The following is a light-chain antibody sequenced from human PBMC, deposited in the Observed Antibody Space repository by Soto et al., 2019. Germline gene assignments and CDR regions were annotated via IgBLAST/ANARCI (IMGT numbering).Light chain of an antibody. Sequence: DIQLTQSPSSLSASVGDKITFTCRASQSISNFLNWYQQKPGKAPKLLIYAASTLQSGVPSRFSGSRSGTDFTLTITSLQPEDFAAYYCQQSYNTLTWTFGQGTKVEIK. J-gene: IGKJ1*01. CDR1: QSISNF. CDR2: AAS. V-gene: IGKV1-39*01. CDR3: QQSYNTLTWT.